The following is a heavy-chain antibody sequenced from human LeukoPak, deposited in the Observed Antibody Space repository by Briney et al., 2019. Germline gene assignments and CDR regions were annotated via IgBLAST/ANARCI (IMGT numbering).Heavy chain of an antibody. CDR1: GGSISGSSYF. Sequence: SETLSLTCTVSGGSISGSSYFWGWIRQPPGKGLEWIGEINHSGSTNYNPSLKSRVTISVDTSKNQFSLKLSSVTAADTAVYYCARAVRFLNAALNWFDPWGQGTLVTVSS. D-gene: IGHD3-3*01. V-gene: IGHV4-39*07. CDR2: INHSGST. J-gene: IGHJ5*02. CDR3: ARAVRFLNAALNWFDP.